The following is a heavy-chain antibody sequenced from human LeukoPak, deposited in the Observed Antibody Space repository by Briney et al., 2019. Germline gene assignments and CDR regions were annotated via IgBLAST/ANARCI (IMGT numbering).Heavy chain of an antibody. D-gene: IGHD5/OR15-5a*01. CDR1: GGTFSSYA. V-gene: IGHV1-69*06. J-gene: IGHJ4*02. CDR2: IIPIFGTA. CDR3: ARSYVYDSYYFDY. Sequence: SVKVSCKASGGTFSSYAISWVRQAPGQGLEWMGGIIPIFGTANYAQKFQGRVTITADKSTSTAYMELSSLKSEDTAVYYCARSYVYDSYYFDYCGQGTLVTVSS.